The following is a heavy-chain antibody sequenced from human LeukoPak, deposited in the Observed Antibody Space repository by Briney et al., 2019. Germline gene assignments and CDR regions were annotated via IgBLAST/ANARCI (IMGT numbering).Heavy chain of an antibody. CDR2: ISSSSSYV. Sequence: PGGSLRLSCAASGFTFSSYSMNWVRQAPGKGLEWVSSISSSSSYVYYADSVKGRFTISRDNAKNSLYLQMNSLRAEDTAVYYCARDLFGVVGVDYWGQGTLVTVSS. CDR3: ARDLFGVVGVDY. V-gene: IGHV3-21*01. D-gene: IGHD3-3*01. CDR1: GFTFSSYS. J-gene: IGHJ4*02.